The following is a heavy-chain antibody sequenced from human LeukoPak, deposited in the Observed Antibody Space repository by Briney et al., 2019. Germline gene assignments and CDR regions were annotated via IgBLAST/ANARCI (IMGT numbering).Heavy chain of an antibody. D-gene: IGHD3-3*01. CDR3: ARERDDYYFDY. Sequence: PGQSLRLSCAASGFTFSSYEMNWVRQAPGKGLEWVSYISSSGSAIYYADSVKGRFTIARDNAKNSLYLQMNSLRAEDTAVYYCARERDDYYFDYWGQGTLVTVSS. CDR2: ISSSGSAI. J-gene: IGHJ4*02. V-gene: IGHV3-48*03. CDR1: GFTFSSYE.